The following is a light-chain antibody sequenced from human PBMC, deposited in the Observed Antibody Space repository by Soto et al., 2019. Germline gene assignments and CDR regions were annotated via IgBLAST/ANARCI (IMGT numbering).Light chain of an antibody. CDR3: QSCDTSLSGFLV. CDR2: DNN. Sequence: QSVLTQPPSMSGAPGQRVTISCTGSSSNIGAGYDVHWYQQHPGTAPKLLIFDNNNRPSGVPDRFSGSKSDTSASLAITGLQAEDEADYYCQSCDTSLSGFLVFGGGTKLTVL. V-gene: IGLV1-40*01. J-gene: IGLJ2*01. CDR1: SSNIGAGYD.